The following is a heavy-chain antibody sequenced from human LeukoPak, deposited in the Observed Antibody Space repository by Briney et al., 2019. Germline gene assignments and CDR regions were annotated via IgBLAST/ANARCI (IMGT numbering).Heavy chain of an antibody. J-gene: IGHJ5*02. Sequence: GASVKVSCKASGGTFSSYAISWVRQAPGQGLEWMGGIIPIFGTAVYAQKFQGRVTITADEFTSTAYMELSSLTSEDTAVYYCARDRPGRYCSSTSCFTASPFDPWGQGTLVTVSS. D-gene: IGHD2-2*02. V-gene: IGHV1-69*13. CDR1: GGTFSSYA. CDR2: IIPIFGTA. CDR3: ARDRPGRYCSSTSCFTASPFDP.